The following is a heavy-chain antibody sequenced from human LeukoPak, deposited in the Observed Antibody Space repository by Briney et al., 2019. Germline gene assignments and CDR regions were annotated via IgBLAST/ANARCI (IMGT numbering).Heavy chain of an antibody. Sequence: SQTLSLTCAVSGGSISSGGYSWSWIRQPPGKGLEWIGYIYHSGSTYYNPSLKSRVTISLDTSKNQFSLKLSSVTAADTAVYYCARDRNYYGSGSYWFDPWGQGTLVTVSS. CDR2: IYHSGST. J-gene: IGHJ5*02. D-gene: IGHD3-10*01. CDR1: GGSISSGGYS. V-gene: IGHV4-30-2*01. CDR3: ARDRNYYGSGSYWFDP.